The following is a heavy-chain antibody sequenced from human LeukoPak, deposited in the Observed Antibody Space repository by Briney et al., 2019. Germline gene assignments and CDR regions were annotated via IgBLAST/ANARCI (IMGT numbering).Heavy chain of an antibody. D-gene: IGHD6-13*01. CDR2: INPNSGGT. Sequence: ASVKVSCKASGYTFTGYYMHWVRQAPGQGLEWMGRINPNSGGTNYAQKFQGRVTMTRDTSISTAYMELSSLRSEDTAVYYCASMVLGAAAGIEGEETFDYWGQGTLVTVSS. CDR1: GYTFTGYY. V-gene: IGHV1-2*06. J-gene: IGHJ4*02. CDR3: ASMVLGAAAGIEGEETFDY.